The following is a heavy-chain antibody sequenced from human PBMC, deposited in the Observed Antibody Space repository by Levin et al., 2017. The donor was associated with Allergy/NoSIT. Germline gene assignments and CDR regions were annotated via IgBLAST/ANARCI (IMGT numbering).Heavy chain of an antibody. CDR3: AREERSGTGGFDP. CDR2: IWHDGTQQ. Sequence: PGGSLRLSCAASGFNFPDYNMHWVRQAPGQGLEWLAVIWHDGTQQHYTNSVKGRFTISRDNSKNMFYLDMNTLGGEDTAVYYCAREERSGTGGFDPWGQGALVIVSS. J-gene: IGHJ5*02. D-gene: IGHD1-26*01. V-gene: IGHV3-33*01. CDR1: GFNFPDYN.